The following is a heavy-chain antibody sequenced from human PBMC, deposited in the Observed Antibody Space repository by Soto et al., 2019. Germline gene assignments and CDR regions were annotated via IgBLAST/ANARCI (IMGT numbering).Heavy chain of an antibody. V-gene: IGHV4-4*02. J-gene: IGHJ4*02. CDR3: AREWGSYSSSWYYFDY. CDR2: IYHSEST. Sequence: PSETLSLTCAVSGGSISSSNWWSWVRQPPGKGREWIGEIYHSESTNYNPSLKSRVTISVDKSKNQFSLKLSSVTAADTAVYYCAREWGSYSSSWYYFDYWGQGTLVTVSS. CDR1: GGSISSSNW. D-gene: IGHD6-13*01.